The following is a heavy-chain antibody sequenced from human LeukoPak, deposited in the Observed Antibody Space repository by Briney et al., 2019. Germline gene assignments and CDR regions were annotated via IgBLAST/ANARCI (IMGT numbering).Heavy chain of an antibody. D-gene: IGHD1-1*01. Sequence: SETLSLTCTVSGGSISSYYWSWIRQPAGKGLEWIGRIYTSGSTNYNPSLKSRVTMSVDTSKNQFSLKLSSVTAADTAVYYCARIWYKWNDLRAFDIWGQGKMVTVSS. J-gene: IGHJ3*02. CDR2: IYTSGST. V-gene: IGHV4-4*07. CDR3: ARIWYKWNDLRAFDI. CDR1: GGSISSYY.